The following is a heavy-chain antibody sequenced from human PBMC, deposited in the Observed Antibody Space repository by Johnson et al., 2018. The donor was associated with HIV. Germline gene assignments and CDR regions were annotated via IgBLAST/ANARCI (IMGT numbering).Heavy chain of an antibody. CDR2: IHSGGST. Sequence: VQLVESGGGLVQPGGSLRLSCAASGFTFNSYILHWVRQAPGKGLEWVSVIHSGGSTYYADSVEGRFTISRDNSKNTLYLQMNSLSAEDTAVYYCARENQGYSYRAFDIWGQGTMVTVSS. D-gene: IGHD5-18*01. CDR3: ARENQGYSYRAFDI. J-gene: IGHJ3*02. CDR1: GFTFNSYI. V-gene: IGHV3-66*01.